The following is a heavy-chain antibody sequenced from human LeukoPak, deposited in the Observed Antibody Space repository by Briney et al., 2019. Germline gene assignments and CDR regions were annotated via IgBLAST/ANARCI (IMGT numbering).Heavy chain of an antibody. J-gene: IGHJ4*02. CDR1: GFTFSSYG. V-gene: IGHV3-30*18. D-gene: IGHD7-27*01. Sequence: GGSLRLSCAASGFTFSSYGMHWVRQAPGKGLEWVAVISYDGSKKYYADSVKGRFTISRDNSKNTLYLQMNSLRAEDTAVYYCAKDNAPLGIWYYFDYRGQGNLVTVSS. CDR3: AKDNAPLGIWYYFDY. CDR2: ISYDGSKK.